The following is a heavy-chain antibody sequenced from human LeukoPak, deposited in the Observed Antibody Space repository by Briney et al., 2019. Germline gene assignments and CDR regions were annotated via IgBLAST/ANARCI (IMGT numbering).Heavy chain of an antibody. D-gene: IGHD5-12*01. V-gene: IGHV1-2*02. CDR2: ISPNSGGT. CDR3: ARRGRIVTTHYYYGMDV. CDR1: GYTFTGYY. Sequence: ASVKVSCKASGYTFTGYYMHWVRQAPGQGLEWMGWISPNSGGTNYAQKFQGRVTMTRDTSISTAYMELSRLRSDDTAVYYCARRGRIVTTHYYYGMDVWGQGTTVTVSS. J-gene: IGHJ6*02.